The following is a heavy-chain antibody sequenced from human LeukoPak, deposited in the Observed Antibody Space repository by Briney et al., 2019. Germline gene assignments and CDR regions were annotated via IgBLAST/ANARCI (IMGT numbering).Heavy chain of an antibody. CDR3: ARAGHRRYYYDNGYDC. CDR2: ISAYNGNT. Sequence: ASVKVSCKASGYTFTSYGISWVRQAPGQGLEWMGWISAYNGNTNYAQKLQGRVTMTTDTSTSTAYMELRSLRSDDTAVYYCARAGHRRYYYDNGYDCWGQGTLVTVSS. CDR1: GYTFTSYG. D-gene: IGHD3-22*01. V-gene: IGHV1-18*01. J-gene: IGHJ4*02.